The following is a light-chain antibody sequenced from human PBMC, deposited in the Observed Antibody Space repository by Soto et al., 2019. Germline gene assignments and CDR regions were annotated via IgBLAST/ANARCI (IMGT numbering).Light chain of an antibody. CDR3: ESYDSSLCGVV. CDR1: SSNIGAGYD. J-gene: IGLJ2*01. V-gene: IGLV1-40*01. Sequence: QSVLTQPPSVSGAPGQRVTISCTGSSSNIGAGYDVHWYQQLPGTAPKLLIYGNSNRPSGVPDRFSGSKSGTSASLAITGLQADDEVDYYCESYDSSLCGVVCAGGT. CDR2: GNS.